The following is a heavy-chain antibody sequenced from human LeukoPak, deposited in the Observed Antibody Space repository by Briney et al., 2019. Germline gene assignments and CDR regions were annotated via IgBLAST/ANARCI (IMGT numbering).Heavy chain of an antibody. D-gene: IGHD5-12*01. CDR3: ARDRRGYSGYDPGWFDP. CDR1: GYTFTSYD. Sequence: ASVKVSFKASGYTFTSYDINWVRQATGQGLEWMGWMNPNSGNTGYAQKFQGRVTMTRNTSISTAYMELSSLRAEDTAVYYCARDRRGYSGYDPGWFDPWGQGTLVTVSS. J-gene: IGHJ5*02. CDR2: MNPNSGNT. V-gene: IGHV1-8*01.